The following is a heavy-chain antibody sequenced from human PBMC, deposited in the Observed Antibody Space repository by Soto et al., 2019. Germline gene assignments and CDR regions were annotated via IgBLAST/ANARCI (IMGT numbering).Heavy chain of an antibody. CDR1: GGSFSGYH. CDR3: ARVTGRYYYGMDV. CDR2: INHSGST. J-gene: IGHJ6*01. V-gene: IGHV4-34*01. Sequence: SETLSLTCAVYGGSFSGYHWSWIRQPPGKGLEWIGEINHSGSTNYNPSLKSRVTISVDTSKNQFSLKLSSVTAANTAVYYCARVTGRYYYGMDVWGQGTTVTVSS.